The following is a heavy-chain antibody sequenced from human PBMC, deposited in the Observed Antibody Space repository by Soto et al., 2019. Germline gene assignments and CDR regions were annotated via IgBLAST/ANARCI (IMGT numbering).Heavy chain of an antibody. D-gene: IGHD6-13*01. V-gene: IGHV4-4*02. CDR2: IYHSGST. Sequence: PSEILSLTCAVSGDSISSDKWWSWIRQPPGKGLQWIGEIYHSGSTKYNPSLKSRVIISVDKSKNQFSLKLSSVTDADTAVYYCARAETQQQRDYWGKGTLVTVS. J-gene: IGHJ4*02. CDR1: GDSISSDKW. CDR3: ARAETQQQRDY.